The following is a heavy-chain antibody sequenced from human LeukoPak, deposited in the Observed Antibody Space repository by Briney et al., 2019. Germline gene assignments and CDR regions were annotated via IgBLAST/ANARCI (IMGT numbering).Heavy chain of an antibody. CDR2: IRSNSDGGTI. J-gene: IGHJ5*02. V-gene: IGHV3-15*07. D-gene: IGHD3-22*01. CDR3: ATDFYDST. Sequence: PGGSLRLSCAASGFTFSNAWMNWVRQAPGKGLEWVGRIRSNSDGGTIDYAAPVKGRFALSRDDSITTLYLQMNSLQTEDTAVYYCATDFYDSTWGQGTLVTVSS. CDR1: GFTFSNAW.